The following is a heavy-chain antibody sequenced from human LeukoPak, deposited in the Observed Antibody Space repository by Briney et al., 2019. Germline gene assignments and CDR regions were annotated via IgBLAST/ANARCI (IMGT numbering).Heavy chain of an antibody. CDR2: IIPIFGTA. CDR1: GGTFSSYA. V-gene: IGHV1-69*13. J-gene: IGHJ4*02. Sequence: GASVKVSCKASGGTFSSYAISWVRQAPGQGLEWMGGIIPIFGTANYAQKFQGRVTITADESTSTAYMELSSLRSEDTAVYYCASDSSGYYSLTFDYWGQGTLVTVSS. D-gene: IGHD3-22*01. CDR3: ASDSSGYYSLTFDY.